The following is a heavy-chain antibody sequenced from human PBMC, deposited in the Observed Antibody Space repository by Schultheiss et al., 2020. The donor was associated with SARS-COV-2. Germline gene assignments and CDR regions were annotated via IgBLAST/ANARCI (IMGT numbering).Heavy chain of an antibody. CDR3: ARDQGAFDY. V-gene: IGHV3-48*04. J-gene: IGHJ4*02. CDR2: ISSSSSTI. CDR1: GFTFSSYG. Sequence: GGSLRLSCAASGFTFSSYGMHWVRQAPGKGLEWVSYISSSSSTIYYADSVKGRFTISRDNAKNSLYLQMNSLRAEDTAVYYCARDQGAFDYWGQGTLVTVSS. D-gene: IGHD1-26*01.